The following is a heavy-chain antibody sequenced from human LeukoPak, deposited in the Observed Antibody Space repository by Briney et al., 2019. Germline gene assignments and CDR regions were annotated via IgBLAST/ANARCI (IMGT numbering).Heavy chain of an antibody. Sequence: SVKVSCKASGGTFSSYAISWVRQAPGQGLEWMGGIIPIFGTANYAQKFQGRVTITADKSTSTAYMELSSLRSEDTAVYYCAREADSSGYYYVYYFDYWGQGTLVTVSS. V-gene: IGHV1-69*06. J-gene: IGHJ4*02. CDR2: IIPIFGTA. D-gene: IGHD3-22*01. CDR1: GGTFSSYA. CDR3: AREADSSGYYYVYYFDY.